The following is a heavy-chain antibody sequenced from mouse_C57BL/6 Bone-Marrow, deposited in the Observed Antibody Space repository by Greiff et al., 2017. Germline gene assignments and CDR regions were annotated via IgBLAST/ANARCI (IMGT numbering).Heavy chain of an antibody. J-gene: IGHJ2*01. CDR3: ARERATGKDD. Sequence: EVKLVESGGGLVKPGGSLKLSCAASGFTFSSYAMSWVRQTPEKRLEWVATISDGGSYTYYPDNVKGRFTISRDNAKNNLYLQMSHLKSEDTAMYYCARERATGKDDWGQGTTRTVSS. CDR2: ISDGGSYT. CDR1: GFTFSSYA. D-gene: IGHD4-1*02. V-gene: IGHV5-4*01.